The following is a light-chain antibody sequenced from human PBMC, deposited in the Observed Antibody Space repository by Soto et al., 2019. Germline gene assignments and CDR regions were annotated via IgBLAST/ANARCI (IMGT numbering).Light chain of an antibody. J-gene: IGLJ2*01. CDR2: LNSDGSH. V-gene: IGLV4-69*01. CDR3: QTWGTASHDVV. CDR1: SGHNSYA. Sequence: QPVLTQSPSASASLGASVKLTCTLSSGHNSYAIAWHQQQPEKGPRYLMKLNSDGSHSKGDGIPNRFSGSSSGTERHLTISSLQSEDEADYYCQTWGTASHDVVFGGGTKLTVL.